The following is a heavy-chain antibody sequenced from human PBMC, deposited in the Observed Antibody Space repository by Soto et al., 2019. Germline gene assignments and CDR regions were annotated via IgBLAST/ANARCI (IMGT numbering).Heavy chain of an antibody. CDR3: ARDILPGYYQFYYYYGMDV. CDR1: GFTFSSYS. D-gene: IGHD3-9*01. J-gene: IGHJ6*02. Sequence: GGSLRLSCAASGFTFSSYSMNWVRQAPGKGLEWVSSISSSSYIYYADSVKGRFTISRDNAKNSLYLQMNSLRAEDTAVYYCARDILPGYYQFYYYYGMDVWGQGTTVTVSS. CDR2: ISSSSYI. V-gene: IGHV3-21*01.